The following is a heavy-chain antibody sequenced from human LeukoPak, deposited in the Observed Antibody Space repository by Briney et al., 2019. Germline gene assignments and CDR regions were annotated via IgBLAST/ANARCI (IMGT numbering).Heavy chain of an antibody. J-gene: IGHJ4*02. Sequence: GASVKVSCKASGYTFTSYAMNWVRQAPGQRLEWMGWINAGNGHTKYSQRFQGRVTITRDTSASLAYMELSSLRSEDTAVYFCARTLRDYYDGSDGYLPAGYWGQGTLVTVSS. CDR3: ARTLRDYYDGSDGYLPAGY. D-gene: IGHD3-22*01. CDR1: GYTFTSYA. CDR2: INAGNGHT. V-gene: IGHV1-3*01.